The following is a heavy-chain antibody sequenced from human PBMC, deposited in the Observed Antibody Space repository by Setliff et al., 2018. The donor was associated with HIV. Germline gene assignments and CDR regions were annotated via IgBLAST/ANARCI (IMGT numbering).Heavy chain of an antibody. Sequence: KTSETLSLTCAVSGYSISSGYYWAWIRQSPGKGLDWIGSIHHSGTTYYNPSLKSRVTISVDTTTNQVSLQVNSVTAVDTAVYYCARVPHRVVGTTTLLYHFDYWGLGTLVPVSS. CDR1: GYSISSGYY. CDR3: ARVPHRVVGTTTLLYHFDY. D-gene: IGHD1-26*01. J-gene: IGHJ4*02. CDR2: IHHSGTT. V-gene: IGHV4-38-2*01.